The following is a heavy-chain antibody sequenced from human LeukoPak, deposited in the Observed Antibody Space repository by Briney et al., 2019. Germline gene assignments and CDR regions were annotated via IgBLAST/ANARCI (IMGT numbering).Heavy chain of an antibody. V-gene: IGHV3-7*01. Sequence: PGGSLRLSCAASGVTFSSYWMSWVRQAPGKGLEWVANIRPDGSEEYYVDSLKGRFTISRDNAKNSLYLQVNSLRAEDTAVYSCTRFGITATLDVWGKGTTVTVSS. J-gene: IGHJ6*04. CDR3: TRFGITATLDV. D-gene: IGHD1/OR15-1a*01. CDR1: GVTFSSYW. CDR2: IRPDGSEE.